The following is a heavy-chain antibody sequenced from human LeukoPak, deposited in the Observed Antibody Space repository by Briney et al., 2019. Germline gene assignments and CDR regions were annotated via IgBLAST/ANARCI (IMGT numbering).Heavy chain of an antibody. V-gene: IGHV4-39*07. D-gene: IGHD3-22*01. CDR2: IYYSGST. CDR1: GASIISDTYY. Sequence: SETLSLTCTVSGASIISDTYYWGWIRQPPGKGLEWIGSIYYSGSTYYSPSLKSRVTMSIDTSTNQFSLKLISVTAADTALYYCARNFYASSGYYLDDFYFDFWGQGTLVTVSS. CDR3: ARNFYASSGYYLDDFYFDF. J-gene: IGHJ4*02.